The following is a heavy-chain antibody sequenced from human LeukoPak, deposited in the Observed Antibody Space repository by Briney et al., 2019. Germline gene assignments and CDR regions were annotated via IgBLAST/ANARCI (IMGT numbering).Heavy chain of an antibody. CDR1: GYTFTSYG. CDR2: ISAYNGNT. Sequence: GASVKVSCKASGYTFTSYGISWVRQAPGQGLEWMGWISAYNGNTNYAQKLQGRVTMTTDTSTSTAYMELRSLRSDDTAVYYCARDLEHYDYVWGGLAWFDPWGQGTLVTVSS. J-gene: IGHJ5*02. V-gene: IGHV1-18*01. CDR3: ARDLEHYDYVWGGLAWFDP. D-gene: IGHD3-16*01.